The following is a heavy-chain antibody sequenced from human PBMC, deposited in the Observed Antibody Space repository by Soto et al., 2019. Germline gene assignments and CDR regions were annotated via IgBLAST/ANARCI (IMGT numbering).Heavy chain of an antibody. J-gene: IGHJ4*02. CDR1: GFTFSSYA. V-gene: IGHV3-30-3*01. CDR3: ARAFSGYSYGSHLHY. D-gene: IGHD5-18*01. CDR2: ISYDGSNK. Sequence: QVQLVESGGGVVQPGRSLRLSCAASGFTFSSYAMHWVRQAPGKGLEWVAVISYDGSNKYYADSVKGRFTISRDNSKNTLYLQMNSLRAEDTAVYYCARAFSGYSYGSHLHYWGQGTLVTVSS.